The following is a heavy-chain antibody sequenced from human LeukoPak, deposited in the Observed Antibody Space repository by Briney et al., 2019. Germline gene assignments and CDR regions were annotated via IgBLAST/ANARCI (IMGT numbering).Heavy chain of an antibody. CDR3: ARDAYVPIESGVFDI. CDR1: GGSISNTNW. CDR2: IFHSGST. Sequence: PSGTLSLTCTVSGGSISNTNWWNWIRQPPGKGLEWIGKIFHSGSTNYNPSLESRVTISVDKSKNQFSLKLSSVTAADTAIYYCARDAYVPIESGVFDIWGHGTLLTVSS. V-gene: IGHV4-4*02. J-gene: IGHJ3*02. D-gene: IGHD3-3*01.